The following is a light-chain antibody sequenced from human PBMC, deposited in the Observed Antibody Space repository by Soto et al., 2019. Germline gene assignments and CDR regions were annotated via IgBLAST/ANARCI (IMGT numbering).Light chain of an antibody. V-gene: IGKV1-9*01. CDR3: QQVNGYPHT. Sequence: DVQLTQSPSFLSASVGDRVTITCRASQSINSHLAWYQQIPGKGPKLLIYAASTLQAGVPSRFSGSGSGTEFTLAISSLQPEDVATYYCQQVNGYPHTFGQGTKLDI. J-gene: IGKJ2*01. CDR2: AAS. CDR1: QSINSH.